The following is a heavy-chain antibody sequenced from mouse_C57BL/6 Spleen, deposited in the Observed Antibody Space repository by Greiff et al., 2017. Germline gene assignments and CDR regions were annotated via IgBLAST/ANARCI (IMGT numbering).Heavy chain of an antibody. V-gene: IGHV1-22*01. J-gene: IGHJ4*01. CDR1: GYTFTDYN. Sequence: EVQLQESGPELVKPGASVKMSCKASGYTFTDYNMHWVKQSHGKSLEWIGYINPNNGGNSYNQKFKGKATLTVNKSSSTAYMELSSLTSEDSAVYYCARYDNYYGSSPYAMDYWGQGTSVTVSS. CDR3: ARYDNYYGSSPYAMDY. CDR2: INPNNGGN. D-gene: IGHD1-1*01.